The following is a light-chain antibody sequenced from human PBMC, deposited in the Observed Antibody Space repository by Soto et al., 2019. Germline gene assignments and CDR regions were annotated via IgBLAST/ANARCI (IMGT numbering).Light chain of an antibody. CDR2: GAS. Sequence: EIVLTQSPGTLSLSPGERATLSCRASQSVSSSYLAWYQQKPGQAPRLLIYGASSRATAIPDRFSGSGSGTDFALPISSLEPEDFAVYYCHQFPISPQTLGQGTRLQIK. V-gene: IGKV3-20*01. CDR3: HQFPISPQT. CDR1: QSVSSSY. J-gene: IGKJ5*01.